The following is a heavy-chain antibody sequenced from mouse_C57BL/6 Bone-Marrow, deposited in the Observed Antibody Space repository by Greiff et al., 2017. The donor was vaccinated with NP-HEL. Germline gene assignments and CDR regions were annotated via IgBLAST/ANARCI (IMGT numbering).Heavy chain of an antibody. CDR2: IDPSDSYT. Sequence: QVQLQQPGAELVMPGASVKLSCKASGYTFTSYWLHWVKQRPGQGLEWIGEIDPSDSYTNYNQKFKGKSTLTVDKSSSTAYIQLSDLTSQYSAFYYFARGVYHVSWGPGTSLTISS. D-gene: IGHD6-2*01. CDR3: ARGVYHVS. V-gene: IGHV1-69*01. CDR1: GYTFTSYW. J-gene: IGHJ2*02.